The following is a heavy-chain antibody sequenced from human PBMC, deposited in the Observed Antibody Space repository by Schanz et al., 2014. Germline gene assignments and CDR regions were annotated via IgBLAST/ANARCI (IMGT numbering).Heavy chain of an antibody. CDR1: GYTFTSYY. D-gene: IGHD2-2*01. CDR3: ARGGFCDSTSFDS. V-gene: IGHV1-46*03. CDR2: INPSSGTT. J-gene: IGHJ4*02. Sequence: QVQLVQSGAEVKKPGASVKASCKASGYTFTSYYMHWVRQAPGQGLEWMGRINPSSGTTRIAQNFQGRLTVTRDTSTSTVSMELSSLTSEDTAVYYCARGGFCDSTSFDSWGQGTLVTVSS.